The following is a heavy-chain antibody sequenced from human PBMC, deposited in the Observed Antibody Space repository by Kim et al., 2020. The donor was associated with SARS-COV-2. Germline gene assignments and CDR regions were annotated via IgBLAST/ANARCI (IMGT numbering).Heavy chain of an antibody. J-gene: IGHJ6*01. Sequence: GGSLRLSCAASGFTFTTYEINWVRQAPGKGLEWISYISTSGSTIYYVDSVKGRFTISRDNAKSSLSLQMNGLRAEDTAVYYCAKAGCCSSASSLFGMDV. CDR2: ISTSGSTI. V-gene: IGHV3-48*03. D-gene: IGHD2-2*01. CDR1: GFTFTTYE. CDR3: AKAGCCSSASSLFGMDV.